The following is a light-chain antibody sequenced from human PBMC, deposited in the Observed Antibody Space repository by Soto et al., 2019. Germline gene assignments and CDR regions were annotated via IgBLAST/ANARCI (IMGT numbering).Light chain of an antibody. CDR3: ISYTSRSTHVV. CDR1: SSDVGGYNY. CDR2: EVS. V-gene: IGLV2-14*01. J-gene: IGLJ2*01. Sequence: QSVLTQPASVSGSPGQSITISCTGTSSDVGGYNYVSWYQQHPGKAPKLMIYEVSNRPSGVSNRFSGSKSGNTASLTISGLQAEDEADYYCISYTSRSTHVVFGGGTKLTVL.